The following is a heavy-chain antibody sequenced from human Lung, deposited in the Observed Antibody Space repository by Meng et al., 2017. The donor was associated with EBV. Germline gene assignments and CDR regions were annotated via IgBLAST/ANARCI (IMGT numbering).Heavy chain of an antibody. CDR2: TNENGGIT. J-gene: IGHJ4*02. V-gene: IGHV3-74*01. Sequence: VQVGGAGGGLVQPGGSLRLSCAVSGFTFSRFWMHWVRQVPGKGLIWVARTNENGGITDYADSVRGRFTISRGNIRNTLYLQMNSLRDEDTAVYFCSRDLAGPFDDWGQGTLVTVSS. CDR3: SRDLAGPFDD. CDR1: GFTFSRFW.